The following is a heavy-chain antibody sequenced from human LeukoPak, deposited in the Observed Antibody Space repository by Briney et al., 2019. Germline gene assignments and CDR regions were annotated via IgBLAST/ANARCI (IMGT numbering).Heavy chain of an antibody. V-gene: IGHV3-7*04. CDR3: ARGRISGV. CDR2: IKQDGSER. J-gene: IGHJ4*02. Sequence: PGGSLRLSCAASGFTFSSYGMHWVRQAPGKGLEWVANIKQDGSERYYVDSVKGRFTISRDNAKNSLYLQMNSLRAEDTAVYYCARGRISGVWGQGTLVTVSS. D-gene: IGHD3-10*01. CDR1: GFTFSSYG.